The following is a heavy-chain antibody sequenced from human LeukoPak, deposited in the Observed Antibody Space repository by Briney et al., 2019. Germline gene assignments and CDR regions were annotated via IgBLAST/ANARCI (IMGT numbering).Heavy chain of an antibody. CDR3: ARDRDGDYASPKLDY. CDR1: GFTFSSYW. J-gene: IGHJ4*02. V-gene: IGHV3-7*01. CDR2: IKQDGSEK. Sequence: GGSLRLSCAASGFTFSSYWMSWVRQAPGKGLVWVANIKQDGSEKYYVDSVKGRFTISRDNAKNSLYLQMNSLRAEDTAVYYCARDRDGDYASPKLDYWGQGTLVTVSS. D-gene: IGHD4-17*01.